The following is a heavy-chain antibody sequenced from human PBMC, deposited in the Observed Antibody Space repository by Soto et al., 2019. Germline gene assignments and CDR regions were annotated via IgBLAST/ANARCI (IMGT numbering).Heavy chain of an antibody. CDR3: ARVERGTATTVVDAFDI. CDR2: MSHSGGT. J-gene: IGHJ3*02. Sequence: ASETLSLTCAVYGGFVTSGGYYWSWIRQPPGKGLEWIGEMSHSGGTHFNPSLKSRVTISVDTSKNQFTLKMSSVTAADTALYYCARVERGTATTVVDAFDIWGPGTMVTVSS. D-gene: IGHD1-1*01. CDR1: GGFVTSGGYY. V-gene: IGHV4-34*01.